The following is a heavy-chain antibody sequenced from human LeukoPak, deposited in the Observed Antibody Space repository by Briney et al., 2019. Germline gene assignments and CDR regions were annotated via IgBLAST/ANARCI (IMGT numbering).Heavy chain of an antibody. CDR1: GYTFTSYG. CDR3: ARKDCSSTSCYERSPFDI. Sequence: ASVKVSCKASGYTFTSYGISWVRQAPGQGLEWMGRIIPILGIANYAQKFQGRVTITADKSTSTAYMELSSLRSEDTAVYYCARKDCSSTSCYERSPFDIWGQGTMVTVSS. J-gene: IGHJ3*02. CDR2: IIPILGIA. V-gene: IGHV1-69*04. D-gene: IGHD2-2*01.